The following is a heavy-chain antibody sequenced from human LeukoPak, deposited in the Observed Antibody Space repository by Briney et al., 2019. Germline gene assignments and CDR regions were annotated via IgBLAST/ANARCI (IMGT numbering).Heavy chain of an antibody. V-gene: IGHV4-34*01. Sequence: SETLSLTCAVYGGSFSGYYWSWIRQPPGKGLEWIGEINHSGSTNYNPSLKSRVTISVDTSKNQFSLRLSSVTAADTAVYYCAGALDILTGTFDYWGQGTLVTVSS. CDR1: GGSFSGYY. D-gene: IGHD3-9*01. CDR3: AGALDILTGTFDY. J-gene: IGHJ4*02. CDR2: INHSGST.